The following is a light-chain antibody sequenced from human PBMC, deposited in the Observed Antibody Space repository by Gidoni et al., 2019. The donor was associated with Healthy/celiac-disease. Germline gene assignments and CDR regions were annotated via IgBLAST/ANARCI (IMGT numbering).Light chain of an antibody. CDR3: QQYGSSLTWT. CDR2: GAS. J-gene: IGKJ1*01. CDR1: QSVSSSY. V-gene: IGKV3-20*01. Sequence: EIVLTQAPGTLSLSPGERATLSCRASQSVSSSYLAWYQQKPGQAPRLLIYGASSRATGIPDRFSGSGSGTYFTLTISRLEPEDFAVYYCQQYGSSLTWTFXQXTKVEI.